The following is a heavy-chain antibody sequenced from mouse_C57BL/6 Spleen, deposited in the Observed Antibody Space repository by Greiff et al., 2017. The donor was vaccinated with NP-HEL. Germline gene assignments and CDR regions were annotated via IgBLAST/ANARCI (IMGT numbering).Heavy chain of an antibody. CDR3: GLRPDY. D-gene: IGHD1-2*01. J-gene: IGHJ2*01. CDR1: GYTFTSYW. V-gene: IGHV1-55*01. Sequence: QVQLQQPGAELVKPGASVKMSCKASGYTFTSYWITWVKQRPGQGLEWIGDIYPGSGSTNYNEKFKSKATLTVATSSSTANMRLSSLASEDSAVYYCGLRPDYWGQGTTLTVSS. CDR2: IYPGSGST.